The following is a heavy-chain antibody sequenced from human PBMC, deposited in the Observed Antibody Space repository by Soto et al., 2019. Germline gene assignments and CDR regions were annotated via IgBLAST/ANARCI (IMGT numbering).Heavy chain of an antibody. Sequence: SETPSLTCSVSGGPMGGYYLSWIRQPPGKGLEWIGYIYYSGTTNYSPSLKSRVTISVDTSKNQFSLNLSSVTAADTAVYYCERQHCSGVSCQKIDSWCQG. CDR2: IYYSGTT. CDR3: ERQHCSGVSCQKIDS. J-gene: IGHJ4*02. D-gene: IGHD2-15*01. CDR1: GGPMGGYY. V-gene: IGHV4-59*08.